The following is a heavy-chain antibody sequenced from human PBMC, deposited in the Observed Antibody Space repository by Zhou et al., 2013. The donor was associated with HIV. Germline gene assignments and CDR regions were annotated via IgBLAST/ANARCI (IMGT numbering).Heavy chain of an antibody. CDR2: IISFFGTA. D-gene: IGHD6-13*01. CDR1: GGTFSSYA. CDR3: ARSRYSSSWYYFDY. V-gene: IGHV1-69*05. J-gene: IGHJ4*02. Sequence: QVQLVQSGAEVKKPGSSVKVSCKASGGTFSSYAINWVRQAPGQGLEWMGDIISFFGTANYAQKFQGRVTMTTDESTSTTYMELSSLRSEDTAIYYCARSRYSSSWYYFDYWGQGTLVTVSS.